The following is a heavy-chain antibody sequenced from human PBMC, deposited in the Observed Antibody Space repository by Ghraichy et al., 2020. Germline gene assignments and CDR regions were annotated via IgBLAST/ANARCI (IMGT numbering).Heavy chain of an antibody. CDR1: GFTFSSYA. D-gene: IGHD4-17*01. CDR2: ISCSGGST. V-gene: IGHV3-23*01. J-gene: IGHJ4*02. CDR3: AKDRGVTTFFDY. Sequence: GGSLRLSCAASGFTFSSYAMSWVRQAPGKGLEWVSAISCSGGSTYYADSVKGRFTISRDNSKNTLYLQMNSLRAEDTAVYYCAKDRGVTTFFDYWGQGTLVTVSS.